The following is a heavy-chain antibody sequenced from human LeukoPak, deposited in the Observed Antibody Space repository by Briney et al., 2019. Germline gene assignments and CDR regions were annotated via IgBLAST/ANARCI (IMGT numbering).Heavy chain of an antibody. V-gene: IGHV1-2*02. CDR2: INTNTGAI. J-gene: IGHJ4*02. Sequence: EASVKVSCKASGYTFSAHYMHWARQAPGQGLQWMGWINTNTGAINYAQKFQGRVTMTRDTSITTAYMELTRLTSDDTALYYCTREQSSASAVLDYWGQGTVVTVSS. D-gene: IGHD6-6*01. CDR3: TREQSSASAVLDY. CDR1: GYTFSAHY.